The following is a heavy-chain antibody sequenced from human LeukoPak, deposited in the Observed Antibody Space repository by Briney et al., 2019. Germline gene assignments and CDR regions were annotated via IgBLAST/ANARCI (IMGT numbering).Heavy chain of an antibody. Sequence: SETLSLTCAVYGGSFSGYYWSWIRQPPGKGLEWIGEINHSGSTNYNPSLKSRVPISVDTSKNQFSLKLSSVTAADTAVYYCARTSPQYHNAFDIWGQGTMVTVSS. V-gene: IGHV4-34*01. CDR1: GGSFSGYY. J-gene: IGHJ3*02. CDR2: INHSGST. CDR3: ARTSPQYHNAFDI. D-gene: IGHD4-11*01.